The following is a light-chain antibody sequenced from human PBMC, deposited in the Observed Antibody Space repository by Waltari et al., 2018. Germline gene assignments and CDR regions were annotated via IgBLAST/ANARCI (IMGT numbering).Light chain of an antibody. Sequence: EIVLTQSPGTLSLSPGERATLSCRASQSVSSSYLAWYQQKPGQAPRLLIFDASNRATGIPDRFSGSGSGTDFTLTISRLEPEDVAVYFCQQYSYSPNTFGQGTKLEI. J-gene: IGKJ2*01. CDR3: QQYSYSPNT. CDR1: QSVSSSY. CDR2: DAS. V-gene: IGKV3-20*01.